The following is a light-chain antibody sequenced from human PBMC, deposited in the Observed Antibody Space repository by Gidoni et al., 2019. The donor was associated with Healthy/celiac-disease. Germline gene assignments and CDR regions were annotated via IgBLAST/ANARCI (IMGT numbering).Light chain of an antibody. CDR1: QSISSW. Sequence: DIQMTQSPSTLSASGGDRVTITRRASQSISSWLAWYQQKPGKAPKLLIYKASSVESGVPSRFSGSGAGTEFTLTSSSLQADDVATYYCQQYNSYSGAFXQXTKVEIK. CDR2: KAS. V-gene: IGKV1-5*03. J-gene: IGKJ1*01. CDR3: QQYNSYSGA.